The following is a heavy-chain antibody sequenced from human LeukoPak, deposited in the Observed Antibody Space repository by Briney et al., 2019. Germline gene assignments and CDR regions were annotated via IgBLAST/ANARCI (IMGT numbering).Heavy chain of an antibody. CDR1: GFTFSSYS. J-gene: IGHJ4*02. V-gene: IGHV3-21*01. CDR2: TSSSSSYI. D-gene: IGHD3-10*01. CDR3: ARDSMVRGFRDFDY. Sequence: GGSLRLSCAASGFTFSSYSMNWVRQAPGKGLEWVSSTSSSSSYIYYADSAKGRFTISRDNAKNSLYLQMNSLRAEDTAVYYCARDSMVRGFRDFDYWGQGTLVTVSS.